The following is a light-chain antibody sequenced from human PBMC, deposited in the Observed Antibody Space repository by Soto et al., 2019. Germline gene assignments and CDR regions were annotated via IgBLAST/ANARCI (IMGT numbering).Light chain of an antibody. Sequence: DIVLTQSPGTLSLSPGQGATLSCRTSQSVSSDDLAWYQQKPGQAPRLVISGASSRATGIPDRFSGSGSGTDFTLTISRLEPEDFAVYYCLQYINWPFTLGQGTKVDI. CDR1: QSVSSDD. CDR3: LQYINWPFT. CDR2: GAS. J-gene: IGKJ2*01. V-gene: IGKV3-20*01.